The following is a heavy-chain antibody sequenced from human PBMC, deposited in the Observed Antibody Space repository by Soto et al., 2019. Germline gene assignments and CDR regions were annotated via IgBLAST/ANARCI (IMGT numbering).Heavy chain of an antibody. CDR1: GFTFSSYA. CDR2: ISGSGGST. V-gene: IGHV3-23*01. Sequence: EVQLLESGGGLVEPGGSLRLSCAASGFTFSSYAMSWVRQAPGKGLEWVSAISGSGGSTYYADSVKGRFTISRDNSKNTLYLQMNSLRAEDTAVYYCAKALPPYCSGGSCYPGEFDYWGQGTLVTVSS. CDR3: AKALPPYCSGGSCYPGEFDY. J-gene: IGHJ4*02. D-gene: IGHD2-15*01.